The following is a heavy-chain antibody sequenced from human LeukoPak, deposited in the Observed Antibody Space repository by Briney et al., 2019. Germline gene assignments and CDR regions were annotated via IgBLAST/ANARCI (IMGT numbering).Heavy chain of an antibody. J-gene: IGHJ5*02. V-gene: IGHV4-39*07. CDR1: GGSISSSSYY. Sequence: PSETLSLTCTVSGGSISSSSYYWGWIRQPPGKGLEWIGSIYYSGSTYYNPSLKSRVTISVDTSKNQFSLKLSSVTAADTAVYYCARRGGYCSSTSCYYRGTNWFDPWGQGTLVTVSS. CDR3: ARRGGYCSSTSCYYRGTNWFDP. D-gene: IGHD2-2*01. CDR2: IYYSGST.